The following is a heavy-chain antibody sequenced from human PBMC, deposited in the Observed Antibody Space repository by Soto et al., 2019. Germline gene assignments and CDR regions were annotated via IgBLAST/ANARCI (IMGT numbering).Heavy chain of an antibody. CDR1: GFTFRGYA. Sequence: PGGSLRLSCAASGFTFRGYAMSWVRQAPGKGLEWVSAISGSGGSTYYADSVKGRLTMSRDNSKNTLYLQMNSLRAEETAVYYCAKEEGKQATRQNFDYWGQGTLVTV. V-gene: IGHV3-23*01. CDR2: ISGSGGST. J-gene: IGHJ4*02. CDR3: AKEEGKQATRQNFDY.